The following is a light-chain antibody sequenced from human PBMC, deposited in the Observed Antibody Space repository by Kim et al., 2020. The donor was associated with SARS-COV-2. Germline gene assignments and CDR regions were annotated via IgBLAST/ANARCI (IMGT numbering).Light chain of an antibody. CDR2: WAS. V-gene: IGKV4-1*01. CDR1: QSVLYSSNNKNY. Sequence: ATINCKYSQSVLYSSNNKNYLAWYQQKPGQPPKLLIYWASTRESGVPDRFSGSGSGTDFTLTISSLQAEDVAVYYCQQYYSTPPTFGGGTKVDIK. J-gene: IGKJ4*01. CDR3: QQYYSTPPT.